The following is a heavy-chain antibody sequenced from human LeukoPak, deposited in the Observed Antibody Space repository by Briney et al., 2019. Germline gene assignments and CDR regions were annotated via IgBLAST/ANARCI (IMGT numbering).Heavy chain of an antibody. D-gene: IGHD3-10*01. Sequence: PSETLSLTCTVSGGSISIYHWIWIPQPPGKGRVWIGYIYYSGSTNYNPSLKSRVTISVDTSKNQFSLKLSSVTAADTAVYYCARDRGNYGMDVWGQGTTVTVSS. CDR3: ARDRGNYGMDV. CDR2: IYYSGST. V-gene: IGHV4-59*01. CDR1: GGSISIYH. J-gene: IGHJ6*02.